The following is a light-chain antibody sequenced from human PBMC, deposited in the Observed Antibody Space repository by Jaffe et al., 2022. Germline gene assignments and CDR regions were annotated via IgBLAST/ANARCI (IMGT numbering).Light chain of an antibody. CDR3: QHYYTVPPT. Sequence: DIVMTQSPDSLAVSLGERATIKCKSSESVFFDAGERDYLAWYQKKAGHPPKLLIYWASTRDSDVPDRFSGSGSGTDFTLTINNLQAEDAAVYFCQHYYTVPPTFGGGTKVEIK. CDR2: WAS. CDR1: ESVFFDAGERDY. J-gene: IGKJ4*01. V-gene: IGKV4-1*01.